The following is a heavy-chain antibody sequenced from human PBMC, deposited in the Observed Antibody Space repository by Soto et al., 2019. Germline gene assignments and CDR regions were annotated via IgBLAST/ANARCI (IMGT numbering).Heavy chain of an antibody. CDR3: ARSSSGWYDYYYDGRDV. CDR1: GYTFTSYD. CDR2: MNPNSGNT. D-gene: IGHD6-19*01. Sequence: ASVKVSGKVSGYTFTSYDINRVRQATGQGLEWMGWMNPNSGNTGYAQKFQGRVTMTRNTSISTAYMELSSLRSEDTAVPYGARSSSGWYDYYYDGRDVWGKETRLAVSS. V-gene: IGHV1-8*01. J-gene: IGHJ6*04.